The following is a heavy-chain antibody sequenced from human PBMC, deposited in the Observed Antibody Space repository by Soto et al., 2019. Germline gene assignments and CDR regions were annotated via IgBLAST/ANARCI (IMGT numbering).Heavy chain of an antibody. CDR1: GGSVSSGSYY. CDR2: IYYSGST. Sequence: PSETLSLTCTVSGGSVSSGSYYWSWIRQPPGKGLEWIGYIYYSGSTNYNPSLKSRVTISVDTSKNQLSLKLSSVTAADTAVYYCAREAGYNAFDIWGQGTMVTVSS. J-gene: IGHJ3*02. D-gene: IGHD5-12*01. V-gene: IGHV4-61*01. CDR3: AREAGYNAFDI.